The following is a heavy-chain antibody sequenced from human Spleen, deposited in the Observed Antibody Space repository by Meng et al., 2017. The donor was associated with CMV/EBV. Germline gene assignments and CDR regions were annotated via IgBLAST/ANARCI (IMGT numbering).Heavy chain of an antibody. J-gene: IGHJ4*02. CDR3: ARAGITIFGVVITPVDY. D-gene: IGHD3-3*01. CDR1: RFSFSNFW. CDR2: INQDGSDK. V-gene: IGHV3-7*01. Sequence: GESLKISCAASRFSFSNFWMSWVRQAPGKGLEWVANINQDGSDKYYVDSVRGRFTISRDNTKNSLYLQIHRLRAEDTAFYYCARAGITIFGVVITPVDYWGQGTLVTVSS.